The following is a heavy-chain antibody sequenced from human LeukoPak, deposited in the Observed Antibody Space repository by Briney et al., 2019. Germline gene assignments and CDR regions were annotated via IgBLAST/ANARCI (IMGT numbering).Heavy chain of an antibody. CDR2: ISSSSSYI. CDR3: ARERASSSGLDY. Sequence: NPGGSLRLSCAASGFTFSSYSMNWVRQAPGKGLEWVSSISSSSSYIYYADSVKGRFTISRDNAKNSLYLQMNSLGAEDTAVYYCARERASSSGLDYWGQGTLVTVSS. J-gene: IGHJ4*02. CDR1: GFTFSSYS. V-gene: IGHV3-21*01. D-gene: IGHD6-19*01.